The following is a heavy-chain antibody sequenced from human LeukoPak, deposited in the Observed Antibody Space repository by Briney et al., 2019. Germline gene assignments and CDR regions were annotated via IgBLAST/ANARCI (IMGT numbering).Heavy chain of an antibody. D-gene: IGHD2-2*02. Sequence: GGPLRLSCAASGFTFSSYGMHWVRQAPGKGLEWVAFIRYDGSNKYYADSVKGRFTISRDNSKNTLYLQMNSLRAEDTAVYYCAKDSTAYCSSTSCYNGDYWGRGTLVTASS. CDR1: GFTFSSYG. J-gene: IGHJ4*02. CDR2: IRYDGSNK. CDR3: AKDSTAYCSSTSCYNGDY. V-gene: IGHV3-30*02.